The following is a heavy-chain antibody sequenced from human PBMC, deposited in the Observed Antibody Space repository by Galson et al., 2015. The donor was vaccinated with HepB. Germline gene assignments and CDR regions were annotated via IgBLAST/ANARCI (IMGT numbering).Heavy chain of an antibody. CDR3: ATVPRTGENWNYWYFDL. CDR1: GYSFTSYW. D-gene: IGHD7-27*01. J-gene: IGHJ2*01. Sequence: QSGAEVKKPGESLRISCKGSGYSFTSYWISWVRQMPGKGLEWMGRIDPSDSYTNYSPSFQGHVTISADKSISTAYLQWSSLKASDTAMYYCATVPRTGENWNYWYFDLWGRGTLVTVSS. CDR2: IDPSDSYT. V-gene: IGHV5-10-1*01.